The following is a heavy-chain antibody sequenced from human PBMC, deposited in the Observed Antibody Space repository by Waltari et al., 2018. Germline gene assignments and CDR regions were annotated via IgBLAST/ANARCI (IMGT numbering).Heavy chain of an antibody. CDR2: IIPIFGTA. V-gene: IGHV1-69*01. CDR1: GGTFSSYA. Sequence: QVQLVQSGAEVKKPGSSVKVSCKASGGTFSSYAISWVRQAPGQGLEWMGGIIPIFGTANYAQKFHGRVTITADESTSTAYMELSSLRSEDTAVYYCARRLYSGYDWYYFDYWGQGTLVTVSS. CDR3: ARRLYSGYDWYYFDY. J-gene: IGHJ4*02. D-gene: IGHD5-12*01.